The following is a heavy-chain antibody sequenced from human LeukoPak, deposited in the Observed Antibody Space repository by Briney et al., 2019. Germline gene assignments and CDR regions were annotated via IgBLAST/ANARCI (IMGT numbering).Heavy chain of an antibody. CDR3: ATAVAVAAPFDY. V-gene: IGHV1-69*04. Sequence: ASVEVSCKASGYTFTSYDINWVRQAPGQGLEWMGRIIPILGIANYAQKFQGRVTITADKSTSTAYMELNSLRSEDTAVYHCATAVAVAAPFDYWGQGSLVTVSS. CDR1: GYTFTSYD. CDR2: IIPILGIA. J-gene: IGHJ4*02. D-gene: IGHD6-19*01.